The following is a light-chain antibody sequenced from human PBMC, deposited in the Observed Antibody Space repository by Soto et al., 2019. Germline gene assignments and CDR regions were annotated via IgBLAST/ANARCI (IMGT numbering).Light chain of an antibody. CDR1: SSNIGSNT. CDR2: SNN. J-gene: IGLJ3*02. Sequence: QSVLTQPPSASGTPGQRVTISCSGSSSNIGSNTVNWYQQLPGTASKLLIYSNNQRPSGVPDRFSSSKSGTSASLAISGLQSEDEADYYCAAWDDSLNGWVFGGGTKLTVL. V-gene: IGLV1-44*01. CDR3: AAWDDSLNGWV.